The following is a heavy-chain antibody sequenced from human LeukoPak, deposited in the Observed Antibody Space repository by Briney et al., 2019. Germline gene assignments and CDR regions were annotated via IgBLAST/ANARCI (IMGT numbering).Heavy chain of an antibody. CDR3: ASLLVGAYYFHC. Sequence: GGSLRLSCAASGFTFSSYSMNWVRQAPGKGLEWVSYISSGSGIIHYADSVKGRFTISRDNANNSLYLQMNSLRAEDTAIYYCASLLVGAYYFHCWGQGTLVTVSS. CDR2: ISSGSGII. V-gene: IGHV3-48*01. J-gene: IGHJ4*02. D-gene: IGHD1-26*01. CDR1: GFTFSSYS.